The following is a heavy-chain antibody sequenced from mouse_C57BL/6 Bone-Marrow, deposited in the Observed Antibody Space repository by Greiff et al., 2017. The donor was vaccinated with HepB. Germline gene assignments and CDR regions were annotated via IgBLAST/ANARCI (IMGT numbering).Heavy chain of an antibody. V-gene: IGHV4-1*01. CDR3: ARRGLWSYAMDY. CDR1: GLDFSRYW. J-gene: IGHJ4*01. CDR2: INPDSSTI. D-gene: IGHD1-1*02. Sequence: CTASGLDFSRYWMSWVRRAPGKGLEWIGEINPDSSTINYAPSLKDKFIISRDNAKNTLYLQMSKVRSEDTALYYCARRGLWSYAMDYWGQGTSVTVSS.